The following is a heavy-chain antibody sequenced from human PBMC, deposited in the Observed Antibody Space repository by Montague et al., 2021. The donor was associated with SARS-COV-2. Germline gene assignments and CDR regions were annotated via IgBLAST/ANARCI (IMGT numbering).Heavy chain of an antibody. J-gene: IGHJ4*02. CDR1: GGSISSSNW. D-gene: IGHD3-3*01. V-gene: IGHV4-39*01. Sequence: ETLSLTCAVSGGSISSSNWWSWVRQPPGKGLEWIGSIYYSGSTYYNPSLKSRVTISVDTSKNQFSLKLSSVTAADTAVYHCARKASRGITIFGVVTASCYFDYWGQGTLVTVSS. CDR3: ARKASRGITIFGVVTASCYFDY. CDR2: IYYSGST.